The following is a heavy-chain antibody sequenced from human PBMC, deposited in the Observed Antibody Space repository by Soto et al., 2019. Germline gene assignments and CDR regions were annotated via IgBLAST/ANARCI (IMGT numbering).Heavy chain of an antibody. D-gene: IGHD2-21*02. CDR1: GGTFSSYA. J-gene: IGHJ5*02. V-gene: IGHV1-69*13. Sequence: SVKVSCKASGGTFSSYAISWVRQAPGQGLEWMGGIIPIFGTANYAQKFQGRVTITADESTSTAYMELSSLRSEDTAVYYCASLGIVVVTAPKTWGQGTLVTVSS. CDR3: ASLGIVVVTAPKT. CDR2: IIPIFGTA.